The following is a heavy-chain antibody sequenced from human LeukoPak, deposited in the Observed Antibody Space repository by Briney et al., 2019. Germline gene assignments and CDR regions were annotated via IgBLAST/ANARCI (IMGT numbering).Heavy chain of an antibody. J-gene: IGHJ4*02. CDR2: IYYSGST. D-gene: IGHD1-26*01. CDR1: GGSISSSSYY. V-gene: IGHV4-39*01. CDR3: ARRLWGAATPFDY. Sequence: PSETLSLTCTVSGGSISSSSYYWGWIRQPPGKGLEWIGSIYYSGSTYYNPSLKSRVTISVDTSKNQFSLKLSSVTAADTAVYYCARRLWGAATPFDYWGQGTLVTVSS.